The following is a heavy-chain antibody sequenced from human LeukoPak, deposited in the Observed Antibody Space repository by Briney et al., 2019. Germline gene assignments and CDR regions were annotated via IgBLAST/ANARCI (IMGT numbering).Heavy chain of an antibody. CDR2: ISAYNGNT. V-gene: IGHV1-18*01. CDR1: GYSFTTYG. D-gene: IGHD3-22*01. Sequence: GESLRISCKGSGYSFTTYGISWVRQAPGQGLEWMGWISAYNGNTNYAQKLQGRVTMTTDTSTSTAYMELRSLRSEDTAVYYCARDPVPRGYDSSGFVDYFDYWGQGTLVTVSS. J-gene: IGHJ4*02. CDR3: ARDPVPRGYDSSGFVDYFDY.